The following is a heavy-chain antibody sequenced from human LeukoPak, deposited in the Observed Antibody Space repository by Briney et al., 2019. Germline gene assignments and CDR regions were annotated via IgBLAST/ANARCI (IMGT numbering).Heavy chain of an antibody. Sequence: PSETLSLIXTVSGGSISSSDYYWGWIRQPPGKGLEWIGNIYYSGSTYYNPSLKSRVTMSVDTSKNQFSLKLSSVTAADTAVYYCARESIVVVPPDYYYYYYMDVWGKGATVTVSS. D-gene: IGHD2-2*01. CDR3: ARESIVVVPPDYYYYYYMDV. CDR1: GGSISSSDYY. J-gene: IGHJ6*03. V-gene: IGHV4-39*07. CDR2: IYYSGST.